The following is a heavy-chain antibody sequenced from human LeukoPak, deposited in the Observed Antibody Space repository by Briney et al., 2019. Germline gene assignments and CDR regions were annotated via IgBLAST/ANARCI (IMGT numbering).Heavy chain of an antibody. D-gene: IGHD6-13*01. CDR1: GYTFTSNY. V-gene: IGHV1-69*13. CDR2: IIPIFGTA. J-gene: IGHJ5*02. Sequence: ASVKVSCKASGYTFTSNYIHWVRQAPGQGLEWMGGIIPIFGTANYAQKFQGRVTITADESTSTAYMELSSLRSEDTAVYYCARDKQQLVVAGFDPWGQGTLVTVSS. CDR3: ARDKQQLVVAGFDP.